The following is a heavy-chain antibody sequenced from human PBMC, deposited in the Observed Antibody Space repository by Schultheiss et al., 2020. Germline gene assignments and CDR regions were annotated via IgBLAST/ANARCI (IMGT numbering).Heavy chain of an antibody. J-gene: IGHJ6*02. CDR3: ARDYGLRRFLEWFPYYYYYGMDV. D-gene: IGHD3-3*01. V-gene: IGHV1-69*13. CDR1: GGTFSSYA. Sequence: SVTVSCKASGGTFSSYAISWVRQATGQGLEWMGWINPNSGGTNYAQKFQGRVTITADESTSTAYMELSSLRSEDTAVYYCARDYGLRRFLEWFPYYYYYGMDVWGQGTTVTVSS. CDR2: INPNSGGT.